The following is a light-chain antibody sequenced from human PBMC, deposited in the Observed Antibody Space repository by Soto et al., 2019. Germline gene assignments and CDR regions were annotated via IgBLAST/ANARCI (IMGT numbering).Light chain of an antibody. Sequence: EIVLTQSPGTLSLSPGERATLSCRASQSVFSSYLAWYQQKPRQAPRLLTYGASSRATGIPDRFSGSGSGTDFTLTISRLEPEDFAVYYCQQYGSSPLTFGGGSKVEIK. CDR3: QQYGSSPLT. V-gene: IGKV3-20*01. CDR2: GAS. J-gene: IGKJ4*01. CDR1: QSVFSSY.